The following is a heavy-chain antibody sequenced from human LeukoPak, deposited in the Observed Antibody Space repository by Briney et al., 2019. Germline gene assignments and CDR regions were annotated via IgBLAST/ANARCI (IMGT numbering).Heavy chain of an antibody. CDR2: IYYSGST. CDR3: AREPYYYDSSGYYHAFDI. CDR1: GGSISSYY. D-gene: IGHD3-22*01. Sequence: SETLSLTCTVSGGSISSYYWSWIRQPPGKGLEWIGYIYYSGSTNYNPSLKSRVTISVDTSKNQFSLKLSSVTAADTAVYYCAREPYYYDSSGYYHAFDIWGQGTMVTVSS. J-gene: IGHJ3*02. V-gene: IGHV4-59*01.